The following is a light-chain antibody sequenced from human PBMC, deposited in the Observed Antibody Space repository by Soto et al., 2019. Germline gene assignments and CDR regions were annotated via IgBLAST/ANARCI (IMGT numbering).Light chain of an antibody. CDR3: QTWATGIRV. V-gene: IGLV4-69*01. CDR2: LNNDGSH. CDR1: GGHSSYA. Sequence: QAVVTQSPSASASLGASVKLTCTLSGGHSSYAIAWHQQQPEKGPRYLMNLNNDGSHTKGDGIPDRFSGSSSGAERYLTTSSLQSEDEADYYCQTWATGIRVFGGGTKLTVL. J-gene: IGLJ3*02.